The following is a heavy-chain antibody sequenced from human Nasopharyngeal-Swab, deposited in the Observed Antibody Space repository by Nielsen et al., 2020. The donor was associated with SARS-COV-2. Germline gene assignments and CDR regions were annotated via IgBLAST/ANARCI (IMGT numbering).Heavy chain of an antibody. D-gene: IGHD3-22*01. CDR2: INHRGTP. CDR3: ARGHRSISMIVVVIATAHFYFDS. V-gene: IGHV4-34*01. J-gene: IGHJ4*02. CDR1: GGSFSGYY. Sequence: GSLRLSCAVYGGSFSGYYWSWIRQPPGKGLEWIGEINHRGTPSYKPSLKSRVTISSDTSKNQFSLKLSSVTAADTAVYYCARGHRSISMIVVVIATAHFYFDSWGRGTLVTVTS.